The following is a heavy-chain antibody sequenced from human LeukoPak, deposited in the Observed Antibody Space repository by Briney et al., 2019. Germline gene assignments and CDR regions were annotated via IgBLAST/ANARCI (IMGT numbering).Heavy chain of an antibody. V-gene: IGHV3-30*04. J-gene: IGHJ4*01. Sequence: PGRALRLSCAVSGFTLSSYAMRGVSQAPGRGREGAAAIPYDGSNTYFADAVKCRFTISRDNSKNTLDRQMNSLRAEDTAVYYCAREVGGGGDNWNYYFDCWGHRILVTVGS. D-gene: IGHD5-24*01. CDR2: IPYDGSNT. CDR1: GFTLSSYA. CDR3: AREVGGGGDNWNYYFDC.